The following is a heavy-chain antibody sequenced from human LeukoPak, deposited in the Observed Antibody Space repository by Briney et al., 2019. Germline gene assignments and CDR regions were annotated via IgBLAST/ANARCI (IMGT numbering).Heavy chain of an antibody. CDR2: INTDGSST. CDR1: GFTFSSYW. J-gene: IGHJ4*02. Sequence: GGSLRLSCAASGFTFSSYWMNWLRQAPGKGLVWVSRINTDGSSTSYADSVKGRFTISRDNTKNTLYLQMNSLRAEDTAVYYCARMNTGGIVGATKSGYWGQGTLVTVSS. D-gene: IGHD1-26*01. V-gene: IGHV3-74*01. CDR3: ARMNTGGIVGATKSGY.